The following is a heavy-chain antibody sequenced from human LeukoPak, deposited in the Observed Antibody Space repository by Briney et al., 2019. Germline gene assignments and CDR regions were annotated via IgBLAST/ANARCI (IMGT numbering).Heavy chain of an antibody. CDR3: AGVGQSRLDY. J-gene: IGHJ4*02. D-gene: IGHD3-10*01. V-gene: IGHV1-46*01. CDR1: GYTFIHYY. Sequence: ASVKVSCKTSGYTFIHYYMHWVRQASGEGFEWMGIVDPSGDIATYAQKFQGRVTMTRDTSTSTVYMELSSLRSEDTAVYYCAGVGQSRLDYWGQGTLVTVSS. CDR2: VDPSGDIA.